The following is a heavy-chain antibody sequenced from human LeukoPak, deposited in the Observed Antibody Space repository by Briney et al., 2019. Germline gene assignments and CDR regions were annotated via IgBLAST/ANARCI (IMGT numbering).Heavy chain of an antibody. CDR3: AQPSNYYYYYMDV. V-gene: IGHV3-53*01. Sequence: PGGSLRLSCAASGFTVISHYMSWVRQAPGKGLEWVAVIYTGGGATYYADSVRGRFTISRDSSNKTLYLQMNSLRAEDTAVYYCAQPSNYYYYYMDVWGQGTTVTVS. CDR1: GFTVISHY. CDR2: IYTGGGAT. J-gene: IGHJ6*03.